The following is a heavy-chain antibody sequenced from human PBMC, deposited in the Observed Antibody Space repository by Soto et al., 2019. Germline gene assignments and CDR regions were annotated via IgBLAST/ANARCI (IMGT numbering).Heavy chain of an antibody. CDR2: ISYDGSNK. D-gene: IGHD1-1*01. CDR1: GFTFSSYA. CDR3: ARGVANSQGVWYFDL. V-gene: IGHV3-30-3*01. Sequence: ESGGGVVQPGRSLRLSCAASGFTFSSYAMHWVRQAPGKGLEWVAVISYDGSNKYYADSVKGRFTISRDNSKNTLYLQMNSLRAEDTAVYYCARGVANSQGVWYFDLWGRGTLVTVSS. J-gene: IGHJ2*01.